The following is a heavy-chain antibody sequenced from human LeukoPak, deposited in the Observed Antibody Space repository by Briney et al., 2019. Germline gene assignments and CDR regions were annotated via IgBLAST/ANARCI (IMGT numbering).Heavy chain of an antibody. J-gene: IGHJ1*01. CDR1: GFTFCSYG. V-gene: IGHV3-23*01. CDR2: ITPNADRT. Sequence: GGSLRLSCAASGFTFCSYGMSWVRQAPGKGLEWVSFITPNADRTSYADSVEGRFTISRDNPRNSLYMQMNSLRDEDTALYYCAIMHGYYDGSGYWVQWGQGTLVTVSS. D-gene: IGHD3-22*01. CDR3: AIMHGYYDGSGYWVQ.